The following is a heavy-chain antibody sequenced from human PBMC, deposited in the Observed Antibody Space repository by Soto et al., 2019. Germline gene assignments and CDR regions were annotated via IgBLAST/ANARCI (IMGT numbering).Heavy chain of an antibody. CDR3: ARLFGDYVGWFDP. CDR2: IYYTGST. J-gene: IGHJ5*02. CDR1: GGSITSGPYY. Sequence: QVQLQESGPGLVKPSQTLSLTCTVSGGSITSGPYYWSWIRQHPGKGLEWIGYIYYTGSTYSNQSLESRITMSVDTSKIQFSLKLRSVTAADTAVYYCARLFGDYVGWFDPWGQGTLVTVSS. D-gene: IGHD4-17*01. V-gene: IGHV4-31*03.